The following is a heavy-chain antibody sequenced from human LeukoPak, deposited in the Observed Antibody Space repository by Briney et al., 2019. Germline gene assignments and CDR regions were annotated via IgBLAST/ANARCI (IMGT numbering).Heavy chain of an antibody. V-gene: IGHV4-31*03. CDR2: IYYSGST. CDR3: AIDYGGKLLGAFDI. Sequence: SQTLSLTCTVSGGSISSGGYYWSWIRQHPGKGLEWIGYIYYSGSTYYNPSLKSRVTISVDRSKNQFSLKLSSVTAADTAVYYCAIDYGGKLLGAFDIWGQGTMVTVSS. J-gene: IGHJ3*02. D-gene: IGHD4-23*01. CDR1: GGSISSGGYY.